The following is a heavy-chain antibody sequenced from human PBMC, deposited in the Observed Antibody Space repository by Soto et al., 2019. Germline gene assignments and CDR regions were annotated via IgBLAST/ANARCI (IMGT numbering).Heavy chain of an antibody. CDR2: IRSKAYGGTT. D-gene: IGHD4-17*01. V-gene: IGHV3-49*04. CDR3: TSGVADYGGHSGGMDV. J-gene: IGHJ6*02. CDR1: GFTFGDYA. Sequence: GGSLRLSCTASGFTFGDYAMSWVRQAPGKGLEWVGFIRSKAYGGTTEYAASVKGRFTISRDDSKSIAYLQMNSLKTEDTAVYYCTSGVADYGGHSGGMDVWGQGTTVTVSS.